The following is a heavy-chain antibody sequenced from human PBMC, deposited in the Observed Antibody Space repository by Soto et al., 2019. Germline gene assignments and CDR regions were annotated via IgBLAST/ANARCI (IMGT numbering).Heavy chain of an antibody. CDR1: GGSISSGDYY. D-gene: IGHD3-16*01. Sequence: QVQLQESGPGLVKPSQTLSLTCTVSGGSISSGDYYWSWIRQPPGKGLEWIGYIYYSGSTYYNPFLKSRFTISIDTSKNQFSLKLSSVIAADTAVYYCARDSGGGGAFDIWGQGTMVTVSS. J-gene: IGHJ3*02. CDR3: ARDSGGGGAFDI. CDR2: IYYSGST. V-gene: IGHV4-30-4*01.